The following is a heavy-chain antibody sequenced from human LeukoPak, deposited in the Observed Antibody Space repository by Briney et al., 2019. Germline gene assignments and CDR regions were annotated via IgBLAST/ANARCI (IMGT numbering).Heavy chain of an antibody. Sequence: GGSLRLSCAASGFTFSSYWMSWVRQAPGKGLEWVANIKQDGSEKYYVDAVKGRFTISRDNAKNSLYLQMNSLRAEDKAVYYCARDSGYYYYYYMDVWGKGTTVTVSS. V-gene: IGHV3-7*01. J-gene: IGHJ6*03. CDR3: ARDSGYYYYYYMDV. CDR1: GFTFSSYW. CDR2: IKQDGSEK. D-gene: IGHD1-14*01.